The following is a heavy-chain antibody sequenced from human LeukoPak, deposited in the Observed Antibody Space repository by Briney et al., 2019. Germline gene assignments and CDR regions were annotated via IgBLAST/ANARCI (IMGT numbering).Heavy chain of an antibody. J-gene: IGHJ4*02. CDR1: GVSFSGYY. D-gene: IGHD4-17*01. CDR2: INHSGST. V-gene: IGHV4-34*01. Sequence: SETLSLTCAVYGVSFSGYYWSWIRQPPGKGLEWIGEINHSGSTNYNPSLKSRVTISVDTSKNQFSLKLSSVTAADTAVYYCALMTTVILDYFDYWGQGTLVIVSS. CDR3: ALMTTVILDYFDY.